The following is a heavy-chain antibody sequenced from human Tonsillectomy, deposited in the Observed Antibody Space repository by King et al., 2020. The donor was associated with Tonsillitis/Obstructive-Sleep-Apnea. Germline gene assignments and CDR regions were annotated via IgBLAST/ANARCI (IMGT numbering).Heavy chain of an antibody. J-gene: IGHJ4*02. CDR3: ATTIYGDYVFLFDY. V-gene: IGHV7-4-1*02. CDR2: INTNTGNP. CDR1: GYTFSNYP. D-gene: IGHD4-17*01. Sequence: QLVQSGSELKKPGASVKVSCKASGYTFSNYPINWVRQAPGQGLEWMGWINTNTGNPTYAQGFTGRFVFSLDPSVSTAYLQISSLKAVDTALYYCATTIYGDYVFLFDYGGQGTLVTVSS.